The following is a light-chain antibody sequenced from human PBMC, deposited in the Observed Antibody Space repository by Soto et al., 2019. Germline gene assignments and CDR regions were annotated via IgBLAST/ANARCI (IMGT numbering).Light chain of an antibody. V-gene: IGKV1-33*01. Sequence: DIQMTQSPSSLSASVGDRVTITCQASHDISNYLNWYQHKPGKTTKLRIYGASNLETGVPSRFSESGSVTDFTFTISSLQPEDIATYDCLYCDYLPLFGPGTTVDLK. CDR2: GAS. CDR1: HDISNY. J-gene: IGKJ3*01. CDR3: LYCDYLPL.